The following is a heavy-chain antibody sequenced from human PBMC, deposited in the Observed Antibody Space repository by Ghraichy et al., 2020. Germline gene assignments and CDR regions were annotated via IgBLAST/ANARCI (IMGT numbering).Heavy chain of an antibody. J-gene: IGHJ4*02. CDR3: ARDSSGWLFDY. D-gene: IGHD6-19*01. CDR2: ISSSSNYI. CDR1: GFTFSSYR. Sequence: GGSLRLSCAASGFTFSSYRMNWVRQAPGKGLEWVSSISSSSNYIYYADSMRGRFTISRDNAKNSLYLQMDSLRAEDTAVYYCARDSSGWLFDYWAQGILVTVSS. V-gene: IGHV3-21*01.